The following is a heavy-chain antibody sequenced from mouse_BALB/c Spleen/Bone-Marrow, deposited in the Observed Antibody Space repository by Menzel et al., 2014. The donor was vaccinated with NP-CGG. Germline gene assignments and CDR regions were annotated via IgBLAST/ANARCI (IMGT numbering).Heavy chain of an antibody. CDR3: ARGLYYRPFAY. J-gene: IGHJ3*01. V-gene: IGHV5-12*02. Sequence: EVQVVESGGGLVQPGGSLKLSCATSGFTFSDYYMYWVRQTPEKRLEWVAYISSGGGSTYYPDTVKGRFTISRDNAKNTLYLQMSRLKSEDTAMYYCARGLYYRPFAYWGQGTLVTVSA. CDR2: ISSGGGST. CDR1: GFTFSDYY. D-gene: IGHD2-14*01.